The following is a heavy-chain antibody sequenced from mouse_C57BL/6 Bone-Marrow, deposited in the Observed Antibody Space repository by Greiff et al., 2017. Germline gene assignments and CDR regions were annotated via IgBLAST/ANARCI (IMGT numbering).Heavy chain of an antibody. D-gene: IGHD1-1*01. V-gene: IGHV1-64*01. CDR1: GYTFTSYW. J-gene: IGHJ4*01. Sequence: QVQLQQPGAELVKPGASVKLSCKASGYTFTSYWMHWVKQRPGQGLEWIGKIHPNSGSTNYNEKFKSKATLTVDKSSSTAYMQLSSLTSEDSAVYYCAREVLRVAMDYWGQGTSVTVSS. CDR2: IHPNSGST. CDR3: AREVLRVAMDY.